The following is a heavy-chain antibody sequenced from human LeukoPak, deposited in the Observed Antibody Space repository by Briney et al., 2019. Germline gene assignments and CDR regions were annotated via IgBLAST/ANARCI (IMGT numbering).Heavy chain of an antibody. J-gene: IGHJ4*02. Sequence: SETLSLTCSVSGGSISNHYWSWIRQSPGKGLEWIGYIYYSGSTSYNPSLYSRVTVSLDTSKNQFSLKLSSVTAADTAVYYCARCQYNSSPDFWGQGTLVTVSS. V-gene: IGHV4-59*08. CDR2: IYYSGST. D-gene: IGHD6-19*01. CDR1: GGSISNHY. CDR3: ARCQYNSSPDF.